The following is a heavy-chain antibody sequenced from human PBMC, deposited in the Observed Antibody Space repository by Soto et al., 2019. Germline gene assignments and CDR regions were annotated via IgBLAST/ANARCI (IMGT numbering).Heavy chain of an antibody. Sequence: SETLSLTCTVSGGSISSGGYYWSWIRQHPGKGLEWIGYIYYSGSTYYNPSLKSRVTISVDTSKNQFSLKLSSVTAADTAMYYCARADCSGGSCYTEYFQHWGQGTLVTVSS. CDR3: ARADCSGGSCYTEYFQH. CDR1: GGSISSGGYY. J-gene: IGHJ1*01. CDR2: IYYSGST. D-gene: IGHD2-15*01. V-gene: IGHV4-31*03.